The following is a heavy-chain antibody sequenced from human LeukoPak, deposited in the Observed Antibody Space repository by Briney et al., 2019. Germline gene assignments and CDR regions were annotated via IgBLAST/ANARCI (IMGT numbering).Heavy chain of an antibody. Sequence: SQTLSLTCTVSGGSISSGDYYWSWIRQPPGKGLEWIGYIYYSGSTYYNPSLKSRVTISVDTSKNQFSLKLSSVTAADTAVYYCARGSHGMIVPEGSFDYWGQGTLVTVSS. D-gene: IGHD3-22*01. CDR1: GGSISSGDYY. J-gene: IGHJ4*02. CDR2: IYYSGST. V-gene: IGHV4-30-4*01. CDR3: ARGSHGMIVPEGSFDY.